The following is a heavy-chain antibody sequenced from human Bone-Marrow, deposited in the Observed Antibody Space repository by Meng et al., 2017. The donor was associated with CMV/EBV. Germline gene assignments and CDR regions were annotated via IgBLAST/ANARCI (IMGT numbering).Heavy chain of an antibody. CDR3: ARDQEGTRIPSPIHYGLDV. CDR2: ISSSSSYI. Sequence: GESLKISCAASGFTFSSYSMNWVRQAPGKGLEWVSSISSSSSYIYYAGSVKGRFTISRDNAKNSVYLRMSGLRVEDTAVYYCARDQEGTRIPSPIHYGLDVWGQGTTVTVSS. D-gene: IGHD5-18*01. J-gene: IGHJ6*02. V-gene: IGHV3-21*06. CDR1: GFTFSSYS.